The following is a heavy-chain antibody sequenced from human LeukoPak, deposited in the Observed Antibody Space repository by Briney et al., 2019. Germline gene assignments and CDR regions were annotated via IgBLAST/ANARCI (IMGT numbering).Heavy chain of an antibody. V-gene: IGHV3-7*03. J-gene: IGHJ3*02. CDR1: GFTFSSYW. CDR2: IKQDGSEK. CDR3: AKDPNYGGNSGDAFDI. Sequence: GGSLRLSCAASGFTFSSYWMSWVRQAPGKGLEWVANIKQDGSEKYYVDSVKGRFTISRDNAKNSLYLQMNSLRAEDTALYYCAKDPNYGGNSGDAFDIWGQGTMVTVSS. D-gene: IGHD4-23*01.